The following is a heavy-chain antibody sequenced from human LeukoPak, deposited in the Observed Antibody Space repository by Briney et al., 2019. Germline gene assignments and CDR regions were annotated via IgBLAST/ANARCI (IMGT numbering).Heavy chain of an antibody. D-gene: IGHD2-8*01. Sequence: GRSLRLSCAASGFTFSSYGMHWVRQAPGKGLEWVAVISYDGSNKYYADSVKGRFTISRDNSKNTLYLQMNSLRAEDTAVYYCARDIVLMVYAIGYGMDVWGQGTTVTVSS. CDR3: ARDIVLMVYAIGYGMDV. V-gene: IGHV3-30*03. CDR1: GFTFSSYG. J-gene: IGHJ6*02. CDR2: ISYDGSNK.